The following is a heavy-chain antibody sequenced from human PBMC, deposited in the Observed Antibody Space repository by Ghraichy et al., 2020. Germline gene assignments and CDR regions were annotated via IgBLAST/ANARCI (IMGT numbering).Heavy chain of an antibody. J-gene: IGHJ5*02. Sequence: LSLTCAASGFTFSSYSMNWVRQAPGKGLEWVSYISSSSSTIYYADSVKGRFTISRDNAKNSLDLQMNSLRDEDTAVYYCARGGGSSWYWFDPWGQETLVTVSS. CDR2: ISSSSSTI. CDR1: GFTFSSYS. CDR3: ARGGGSSWYWFDP. D-gene: IGHD6-13*01. V-gene: IGHV3-48*02.